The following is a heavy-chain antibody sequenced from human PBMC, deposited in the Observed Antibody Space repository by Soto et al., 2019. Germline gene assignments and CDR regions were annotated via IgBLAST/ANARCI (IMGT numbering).Heavy chain of an antibody. V-gene: IGHV1-69*13. D-gene: IGHD3-10*02. Sequence: SVKVSCKASGGTFSTSAISWVRQAPGQGLEWMGGLIPMFGAANYAQKFRGRVTITADESTSTAYMELSSLRSEDTAVYYCVRGEGGMVGAFDIWGQGTMVTVSS. CDR3: VRGEGGMVGAFDI. CDR2: LIPMFGAA. J-gene: IGHJ3*02. CDR1: GGTFSTSA.